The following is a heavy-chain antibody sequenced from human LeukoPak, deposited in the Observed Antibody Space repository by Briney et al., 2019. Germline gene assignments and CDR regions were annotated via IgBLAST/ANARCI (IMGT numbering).Heavy chain of an antibody. Sequence: SETLSLTCTVSGYSISSGYYWGWIRQPPGKGLEWIGNIYHSGSTYYNPSLKSRVTISVDTSKNQFSLKLSSVTAADTAVYYCARHGPYYDFWSGYYGRDYWGQGTLVTVSS. J-gene: IGHJ4*02. V-gene: IGHV4-38-2*02. CDR3: ARHGPYYDFWSGYYGRDY. D-gene: IGHD3-3*01. CDR1: GYSISSGYY. CDR2: IYHSGST.